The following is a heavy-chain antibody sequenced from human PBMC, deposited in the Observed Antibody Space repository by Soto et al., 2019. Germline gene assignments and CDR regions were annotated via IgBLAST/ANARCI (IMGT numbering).Heavy chain of an antibody. CDR2: ISAYNGNT. CDR3: ARGLYGSGSYWRDDAFDI. J-gene: IGHJ3*02. D-gene: IGHD3-10*01. CDR1: GYTFTSYG. Sequence: QVQLVQSGAEVKKPGASVKVSCKASGYTFTSYGISWVRQAPGQGLEWMGWISAYNGNTNYAQKLQGRVTMTTDTSTSTAYMELRSLRSEDTAVYYCARGLYGSGSYWRDDAFDIWGQGTMVTVSS. V-gene: IGHV1-18*01.